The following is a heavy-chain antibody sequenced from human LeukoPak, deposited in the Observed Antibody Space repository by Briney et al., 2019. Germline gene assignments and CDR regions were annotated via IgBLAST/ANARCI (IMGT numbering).Heavy chain of an antibody. V-gene: IGHV1-69*05. CDR2: IIPIFGTA. Sequence: SVKVSCKASGGTFSSYAISWVRQAPGQGLEWMGGIIPIFGTANYAQKFQGRVTITTDESTSTAYMELSRLRSDDTAVYYCARGIGYGDYETRYFDYWGQGTLVTVSS. J-gene: IGHJ4*02. CDR3: ARGIGYGDYETRYFDY. CDR1: GGTFSSYA. D-gene: IGHD4-17*01.